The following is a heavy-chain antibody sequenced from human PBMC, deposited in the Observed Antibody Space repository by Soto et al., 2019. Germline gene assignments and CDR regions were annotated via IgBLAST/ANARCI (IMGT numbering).Heavy chain of an antibody. D-gene: IGHD3-22*01. CDR2: PNPGAGAT. Sequence: EASVKVSCTTSGYNFTNYYLHWVRPASGQRLEWMGIPNPGAGATTYAQNFQGRVTMTRDTSTSTVSVDLSSLRADDTAIYYCARDQGLDGDYYDHSAYYCDYWGPGTQVTVSS. CDR3: ARDQGLDGDYYDHSAYYCDY. V-gene: IGHV1-46*01. J-gene: IGHJ4*02. CDR1: GYNFTNYY.